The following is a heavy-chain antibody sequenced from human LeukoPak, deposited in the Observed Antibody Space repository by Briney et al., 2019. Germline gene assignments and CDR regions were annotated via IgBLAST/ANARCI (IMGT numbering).Heavy chain of an antibody. CDR3: ARDIPNLYSSSWSWFDP. V-gene: IGHV3-74*01. Sequence: SGGSLRLSCVASGFTFSSYWMHWVRQDPRKGLVWVSRINGDGRNINYADSVRGRFTISRDNAKNTLYLQMNTLRVEDTAVYYCARDIPNLYSSSWSWFDPWGQGTLVTVPS. J-gene: IGHJ5*02. CDR1: GFTFSSYW. CDR2: INGDGRNI. D-gene: IGHD6-13*01.